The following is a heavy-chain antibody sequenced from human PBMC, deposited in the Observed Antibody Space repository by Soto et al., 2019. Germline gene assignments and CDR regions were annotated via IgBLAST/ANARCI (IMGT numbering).Heavy chain of an antibody. Sequence: QVRLQESGPGLLKPSETLSLTCTVSGGSINTFYWSWVRQPAGKGLEWIGRIFSSGSTSFNPSLGSRVATSVDTSKNHFSLNLSSVTAADMAVYYCAREGSYSAYNFAHGIQLWSFDFWGQGALVTVSS. J-gene: IGHJ4*02. V-gene: IGHV4-4*07. D-gene: IGHD5-12*01. CDR1: GGSINTFY. CDR3: AREGSYSAYNFAHGIQLWSFDF. CDR2: IFSSGST.